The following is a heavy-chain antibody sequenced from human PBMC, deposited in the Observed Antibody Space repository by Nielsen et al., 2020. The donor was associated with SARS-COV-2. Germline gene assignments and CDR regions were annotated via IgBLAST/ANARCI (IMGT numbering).Heavy chain of an antibody. CDR2: ITNDERGT. V-gene: IGHV3-74*01. D-gene: IGHD1-26*01. J-gene: IGHJ4*02. Sequence: GGSLRLSCAASGFTFSSFHMHWVRQAPGKGLVWVSRITNDERGTTYADSVKGRFTISRDNAKNTLYLQMNSLRAEDTAVFYCAKISGSQRHYFDFWGQGALVTVSS. CDR1: GFTFSSFH. CDR3: AKISGSQRHYFDF.